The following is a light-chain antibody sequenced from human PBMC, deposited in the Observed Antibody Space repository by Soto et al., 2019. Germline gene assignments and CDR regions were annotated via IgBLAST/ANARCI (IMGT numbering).Light chain of an antibody. V-gene: IGKV4-1*01. J-gene: IGKJ2*01. Sequence: DIVMTQSPDSLAVSLGERATINCKSSQSVLYSSNNKNYLAWYQQRPGQPPKLLIYWASTRESGVPDRFSGRGSGTDFTLTITSLQAEDVAVYYCQQYESTPPTFGRGTKLEIK. CDR1: QSVLYSSNNKNY. CDR3: QQYESTPPT. CDR2: WAS.